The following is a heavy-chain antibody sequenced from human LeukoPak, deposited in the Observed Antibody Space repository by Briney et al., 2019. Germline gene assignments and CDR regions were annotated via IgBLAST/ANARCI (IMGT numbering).Heavy chain of an antibody. V-gene: IGHV3-74*01. J-gene: IGHJ4*02. CDR2: IDTDGRTT. CDR1: GFTFSTSW. D-gene: IGHD1/OR15-1a*01. CDR3: AKDLTWNTADY. Sequence: GGSLGLSCAASGFTFSTSWMHWFRQAPGKGLVWVSRIDTDGRTTGYADSVRGRFTISRDNAKNTLYLQMNGLRAEDTAVYYCAKDLTWNTADYWGQGALVTVSS.